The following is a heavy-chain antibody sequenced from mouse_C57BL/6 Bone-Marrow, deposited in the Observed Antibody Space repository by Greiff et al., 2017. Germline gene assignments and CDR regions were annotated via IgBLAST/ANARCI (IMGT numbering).Heavy chain of an antibody. Sequence: EVQLVESGGGLVQPGGSLKLSCAASGFPFSDYYMYWVRQTPEKRLEWVAYISNGGGSTYYPDTVKGRFTISRYNAKNTLYLQMSRLKSEDTSMYYCARPYDSWFAYWGQGTLVTVSA. V-gene: IGHV5-12*01. J-gene: IGHJ3*01. CDR1: GFPFSDYY. CDR3: ARPYDSWFAY. CDR2: ISNGGGST. D-gene: IGHD2-12*01.